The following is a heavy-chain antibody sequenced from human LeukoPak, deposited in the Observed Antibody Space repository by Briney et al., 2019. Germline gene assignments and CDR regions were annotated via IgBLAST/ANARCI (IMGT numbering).Heavy chain of an antibody. J-gene: IGHJ5*01. Sequence: GGSLRLSCAASGFTFSDCDMHWVRQAPGKGLEWVAFIRYDGGNKYFADSVKGRFTISRDNAKNSLYLQMNSLRVEDTAVYYCAREFRSGYNSRWFDYWGQGTLVTVSS. D-gene: IGHD6-19*01. CDR1: GFTFSDCD. V-gene: IGHV3-30*02. CDR2: IRYDGGNK. CDR3: AREFRSGYNSRWFDY.